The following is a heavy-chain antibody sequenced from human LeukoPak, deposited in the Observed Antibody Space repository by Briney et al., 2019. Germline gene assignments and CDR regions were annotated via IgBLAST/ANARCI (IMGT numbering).Heavy chain of an antibody. Sequence: GSLRLSCAASGFTFSSYAMSWIRQPPGKGLEWIGEINHSGSTNYNPSLKSRVTISVDTSKNQFSLKLSSVTAADTAVYYCARALQAWFGELLDYWGQGTLVTVSS. V-gene: IGHV4-34*01. D-gene: IGHD3-10*01. CDR1: GFTFSSYA. CDR3: ARALQAWFGELLDY. CDR2: INHSGST. J-gene: IGHJ4*02.